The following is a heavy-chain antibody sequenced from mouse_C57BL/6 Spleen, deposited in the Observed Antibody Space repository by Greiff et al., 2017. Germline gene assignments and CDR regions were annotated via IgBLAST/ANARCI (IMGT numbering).Heavy chain of an antibody. J-gene: IGHJ3*01. CDR1: GYTFTSYW. D-gene: IGHD2-3*01. CDR3: ARSGDGYYGAWFAY. CDR2: IDPSDSYT. V-gene: IGHV1-59*01. Sequence: QVQLQQPGAELVRPGTSVKLSCKASGYTFTSYWMHWVKQRPGQGLEWIGVIDPSDSYTNYNQKFKGKATLTVDTSSSTAYMQLSSLTSADSAVYYCARSGDGYYGAWFAYWGQGTLVTVSA.